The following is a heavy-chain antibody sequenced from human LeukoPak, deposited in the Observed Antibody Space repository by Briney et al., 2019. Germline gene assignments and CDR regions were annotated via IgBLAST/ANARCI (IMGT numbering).Heavy chain of an antibody. D-gene: IGHD3-10*01. CDR3: ARDKGTYWFDP. J-gene: IGHJ5*02. Sequence: GGPLGPSWEAPELTFSSYSLNWFRKPPGKGRKWVSSISSSSSYIYYADSVKGRFTISRDNAKNSLYLQMNSLRAEDTAVYYCARDKGTYWFDPWGQGTLATVSS. CDR2: ISSSSSYI. V-gene: IGHV3-21*01. CDR1: ELTFSSYS.